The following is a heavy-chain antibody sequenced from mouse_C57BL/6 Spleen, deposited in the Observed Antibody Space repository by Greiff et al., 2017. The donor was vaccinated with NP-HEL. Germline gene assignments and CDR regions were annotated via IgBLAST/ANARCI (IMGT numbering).Heavy chain of an antibody. Sequence: EVQLQQSGAELARPGASVKLSCTASGFNIKDDYMHWVKQRPEQGLEWIGWIDPENCDTEYASKFQGKATITADTSSNTAYLQLSSLTSEDTAVYYCTTDYYGSSGAYWGQGTLVTVSA. V-gene: IGHV14-4*01. CDR1: GFNIKDDY. J-gene: IGHJ3*01. CDR3: TTDYYGSSGAY. D-gene: IGHD1-1*01. CDR2: IDPENCDT.